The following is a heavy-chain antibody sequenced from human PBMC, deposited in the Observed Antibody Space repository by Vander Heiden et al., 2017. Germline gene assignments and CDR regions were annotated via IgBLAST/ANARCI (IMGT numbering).Heavy chain of an antibody. V-gene: IGHV5-51*01. CDR2: IYPGDSDT. Sequence: EVQLVQSGAEVKKPGESLKISCKGSGYTLTNYGIAWVRQMPGKGLEWMGIIYPGDSDTRYSPSFQGQVTISADKSISIAYLQWSSLKASDSAMYYCARHAGGYSPLDYWGQGTLVTVSS. J-gene: IGHJ4*02. CDR3: ARHAGGYSPLDY. CDR1: GYTLTNYG. D-gene: IGHD5-18*01.